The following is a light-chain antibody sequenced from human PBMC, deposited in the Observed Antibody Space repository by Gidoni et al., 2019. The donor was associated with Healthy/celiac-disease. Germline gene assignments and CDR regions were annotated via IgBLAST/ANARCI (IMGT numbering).Light chain of an antibody. Sequence: QSVLTQPPSVSGATGQRVTISCTGSSSNIGAGYDVHWYQQLPGTAPKLLIYGNSNLPSGVPDRFSGSKSGTSASLAITGLQAEDEADYYCQSYDSSLSGSYVFGTGTKVTVL. CDR2: GNS. J-gene: IGLJ1*01. CDR3: QSYDSSLSGSYV. V-gene: IGLV1-40*01. CDR1: SSNIGAGYD.